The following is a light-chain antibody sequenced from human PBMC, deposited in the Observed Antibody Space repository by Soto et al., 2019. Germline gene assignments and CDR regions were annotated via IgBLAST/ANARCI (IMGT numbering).Light chain of an antibody. CDR2: DAS. V-gene: IGKV1-5*01. CDR3: QHYNSYWA. CDR1: QSISSR. J-gene: IGKJ1*01. Sequence: DIQMTQSPSTLSASVGDRVTITCRASQSISSRLAWYQQKPGKAPKLLIYDASVLDTGVPSRVSGSGSGSEFTLTTTSLQPGDLATYYCQHYNSYWAFGQGTKVVIE.